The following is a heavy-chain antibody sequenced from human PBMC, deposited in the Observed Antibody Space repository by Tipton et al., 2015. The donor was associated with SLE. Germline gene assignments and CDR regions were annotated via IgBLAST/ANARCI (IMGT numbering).Heavy chain of an antibody. V-gene: IGHV4-61*02. CDR1: GGSISSSSYY. CDR2: IYTRGST. J-gene: IGHJ6*02. D-gene: IGHD5-12*01. Sequence: TLSLTCTVSGGSISSSSYYWGWIRQPAGKGLEWIGRIYTRGSTNYNPSLKSRVTMSVDTSKNQFSLKLSSVTAADTAVYYCAREDEGYDTYYYYYGMDVWGQGTTVTVSS. CDR3: AREDEGYDTYYYYYGMDV.